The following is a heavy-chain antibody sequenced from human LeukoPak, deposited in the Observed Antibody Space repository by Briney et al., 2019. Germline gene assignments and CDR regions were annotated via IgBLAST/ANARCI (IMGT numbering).Heavy chain of an antibody. CDR1: GGSISSYN. CDR3: ARVGKGNSATFDY. J-gene: IGHJ4*02. CDR2: IYYSGST. V-gene: IGHV4-59*01. D-gene: IGHD4-23*01. Sequence: SETLSLTCTVSGGSISSYNWSWIRQPPGKGLEWIGYIYYSGSTNYNPSLKSRVTISVDTSKNQFSLKLSSVTAADTAVYYCARVGKGNSATFDYWGQGTLVTVSS.